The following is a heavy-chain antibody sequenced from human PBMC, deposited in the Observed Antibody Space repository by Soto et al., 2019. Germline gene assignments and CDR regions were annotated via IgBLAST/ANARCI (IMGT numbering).Heavy chain of an antibody. CDR1: GFTFDDYG. D-gene: IGHD3-10*01. CDR3: ARDPVPGSGSYYNGPFDY. CDR2: INWNGGST. V-gene: IGHV3-20*04. J-gene: IGHJ4*02. Sequence: GGSLRLSCAASGFTFDDYGMSWVRQAPGKGLEWVSGINWNGGSTGYADSVKGRFTISRDNAKNSLYLQMNSLRAEDTALYYCARDPVPGSGSYYNGPFDYWGQGTLVTVSS.